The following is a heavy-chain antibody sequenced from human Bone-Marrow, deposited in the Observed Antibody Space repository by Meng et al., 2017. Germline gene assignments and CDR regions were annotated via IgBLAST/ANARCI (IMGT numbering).Heavy chain of an antibody. CDR2: ISSSSSYI. V-gene: IGHV3-21*01. CDR3: ARDRRYFRASSSWHENDY. J-gene: IGHJ4*02. D-gene: IGHD6-13*01. Sequence: GESLKISCAASGFTFSSYGMHWVRQAPGKGLEWVSSISSSSSYIYYADSVKGRFTISRDNAKNSLYLQMNSLRAEDTAVYYCARDRRYFRASSSWHENDYWGQGTLVTVSS. CDR1: GFTFSSYG.